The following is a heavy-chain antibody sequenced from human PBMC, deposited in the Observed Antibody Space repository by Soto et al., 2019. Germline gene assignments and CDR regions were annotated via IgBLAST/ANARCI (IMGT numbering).Heavy chain of an antibody. V-gene: IGHV1-18*04. CDR1: GYTFTSYG. D-gene: IGHD6-13*01. J-gene: IGHJ5*02. CDR2: ISAYNGNT. Sequence: ASVKVSCKASGYTFTSYGISWVRQAPGQGLEWMGWISAYNGNTNYAQKLQGRVTMTTDTSTSTAYMELRWLTSDDTAVYYCARQKRGSCSTGYLQPPPNWFDPWGQGTRVTVS. CDR3: ARQKRGSCSTGYLQPPPNWFDP.